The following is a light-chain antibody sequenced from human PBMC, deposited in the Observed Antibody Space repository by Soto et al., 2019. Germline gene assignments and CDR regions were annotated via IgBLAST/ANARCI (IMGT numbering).Light chain of an antibody. V-gene: IGKV3-20*01. CDR2: GAS. CDR3: QQYGSSGT. CDR1: QSVSTY. Sequence: EVVLTQSPDTLSLSPGDRATLSCRASQSVSTYLAWYQQKPGQAPRLLIYGASNRATGIPDRFSGSGSGTDFTLTISRLEPEDFAVYYCQQYGSSGTFGQGTKV. J-gene: IGKJ1*01.